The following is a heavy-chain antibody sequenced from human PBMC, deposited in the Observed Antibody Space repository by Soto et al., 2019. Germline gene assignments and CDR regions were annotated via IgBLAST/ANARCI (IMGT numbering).Heavy chain of an antibody. CDR1: GGSISTGAYS. D-gene: IGHD4-17*01. Sequence: TLSLTCGVSGGSISTGAYSWSWIRQPPGKALEWLARIDWDDDKYYSTSLKTRLTISKDTSKNQVVLTMTNMDPVDTATYYCARTVGVTRNDYYYYGMDVWGQGTTVTVSS. J-gene: IGHJ6*02. V-gene: IGHV2-70*11. CDR3: ARTVGVTRNDYYYYGMDV. CDR2: IDWDDDK.